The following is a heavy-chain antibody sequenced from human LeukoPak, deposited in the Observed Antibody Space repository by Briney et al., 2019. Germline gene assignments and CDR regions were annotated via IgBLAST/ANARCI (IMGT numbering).Heavy chain of an antibody. CDR3: ATSQRVVVPAVFVDY. D-gene: IGHD2-2*01. Sequence: GGSLRLSCAASGFTFSSYWMSWVRQAPGKGLEWVANIKQDGSEKYYVDSVKGRFTISRDNAKNSLYLQMNSLRAEDTAVYYCATSQRVVVPAVFVDYWGQGTLVTVSA. V-gene: IGHV3-7*01. CDR1: GFTFSSYW. J-gene: IGHJ4*02. CDR2: IKQDGSEK.